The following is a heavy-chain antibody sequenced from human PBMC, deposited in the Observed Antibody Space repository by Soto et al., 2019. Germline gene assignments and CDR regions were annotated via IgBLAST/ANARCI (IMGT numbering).Heavy chain of an antibody. V-gene: IGHV3-30-3*01. CDR1: GFTFSSYA. J-gene: IGHJ6*02. Sequence: GGSLRLSCAASGFTFSSYAMHWVRQAPGKGLEWVAVISYDGSNKYYADSVKGRFTISRDNSKNTLYLQMNSLRAEDTAVYYCARVGVVVPAAMRSSPYYGMDVWGQGTTVTVSS. CDR2: ISYDGSNK. CDR3: ARVGVVVPAAMRSSPYYGMDV. D-gene: IGHD2-2*01.